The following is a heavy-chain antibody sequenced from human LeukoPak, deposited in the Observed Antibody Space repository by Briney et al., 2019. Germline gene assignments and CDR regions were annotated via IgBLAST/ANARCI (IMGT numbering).Heavy chain of an antibody. V-gene: IGHV3-48*03. J-gene: IGHJ4*02. CDR3: ASGYCSGGSCYSEFDY. CDR1: GFTFSSYE. Sequence: GGSLRLSCAASGFTFSSYEMNWVRQAPGKGLEWVSYISSSGSTIYYADSVKGRFTISRDNAKNSLYLQMNSLRAEDTAVHYCASGYCSGGSCYSEFDYWGQGTLVTVSS. D-gene: IGHD2-15*01. CDR2: ISSSGSTI.